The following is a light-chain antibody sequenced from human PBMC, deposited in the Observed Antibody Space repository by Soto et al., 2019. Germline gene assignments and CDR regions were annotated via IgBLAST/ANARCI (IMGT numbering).Light chain of an antibody. CDR3: QEYNNWPPMYT. Sequence: EMVMTQSPATLSVSPGERAILSCRASQSVSRKLAWYQQRPGQAPRLLVYDTSTRATGIPGRFSGSGSGTDFTLTISSLQSEDFAVYYCQEYNNWPPMYTFGQGTKLEIK. V-gene: IGKV3-15*01. J-gene: IGKJ2*01. CDR1: QSVSRK. CDR2: DTS.